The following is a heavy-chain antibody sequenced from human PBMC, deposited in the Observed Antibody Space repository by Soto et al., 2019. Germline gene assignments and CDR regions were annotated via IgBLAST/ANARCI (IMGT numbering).Heavy chain of an antibody. CDR2: TYYSGRT. V-gene: IGHV4-39*01. CDR1: GGSVSSSSYY. CDR3: ASSDAVVVAAPFDY. D-gene: IGHD2-21*02. Sequence: SETLSLTCTVSGGSVSSSSYYWGWIRQPPGKGLEWIGSTYYSGRTYYSPPLKSRVTISVDTSKNQFSLKVRSVTATDTALYYCASSDAVVVAAPFDYWGQGTLVTVSS. J-gene: IGHJ4*02.